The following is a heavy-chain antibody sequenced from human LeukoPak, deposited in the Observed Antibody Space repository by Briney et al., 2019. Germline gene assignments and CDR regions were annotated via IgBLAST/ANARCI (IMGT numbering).Heavy chain of an antibody. CDR3: ARALVHTPDY. J-gene: IGHJ4*02. D-gene: IGHD6-6*01. V-gene: IGHV3-23*01. CDR1: XXTXSXXX. CDR2: ISGSGGST. Sequence: GGSLRLSCAASXXTXSXXXXXXXXXXXXXXXXWVSAISGSGGSTYYADSVKGRFTISRDNAKNTLYLQMNSLRAEDTAVYYCARALVHTPDYWGQGTLVTVSS.